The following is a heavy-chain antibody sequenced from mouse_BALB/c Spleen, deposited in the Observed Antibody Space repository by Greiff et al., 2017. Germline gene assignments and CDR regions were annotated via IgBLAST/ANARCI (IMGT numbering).Heavy chain of an antibody. CDR1: GYTFTDYA. Sequence: QVQLQQSGAELVRPGVSVKISCKGSGYTFTDYAMHWVKQSHAKSLEWIGVISTYYGDASYNQKFKGKATMTVDKSSSTAYMELARLTSEDSAIYYCARRYGSSHYYAMDYWGQGTSVTVSS. V-gene: IGHV1S137*01. J-gene: IGHJ4*01. CDR2: ISTYYGDA. D-gene: IGHD1-1*01. CDR3: ARRYGSSHYYAMDY.